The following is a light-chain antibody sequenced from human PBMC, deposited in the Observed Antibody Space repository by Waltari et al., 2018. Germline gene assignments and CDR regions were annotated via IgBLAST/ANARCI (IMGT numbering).Light chain of an antibody. Sequence: NFMLTQPHSVSESPGKTVTISCTRSSGSIASNYVQWYQQRPGIAPTTVTYEDNQRPSGVPDRFSGSIDSSSNSASLTISGLKTEDEADYYCQSYDSSNWVFGGGTKPTVL. CDR3: QSYDSSNWV. CDR2: EDN. V-gene: IGLV6-57*03. J-gene: IGLJ3*02. CDR1: SGSIASNY.